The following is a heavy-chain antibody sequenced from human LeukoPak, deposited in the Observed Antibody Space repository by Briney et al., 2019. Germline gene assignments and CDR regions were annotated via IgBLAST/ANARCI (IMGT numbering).Heavy chain of an antibody. CDR1: GGSISSSNW. CDR3: ARAGDGYNPFDY. D-gene: IGHD5-24*01. V-gene: IGHV4-4*02. Sequence: SSETLSLTCAVSGGSISSSNWWSWVRQPPGKGLEWIGEIYHSGSTNYNPSLKSRVTISVDKSKNQFSLKLSSVTAADTAVYYCARAGDGYNPFDYWGQGTLVTVSS. J-gene: IGHJ4*02. CDR2: IYHSGST.